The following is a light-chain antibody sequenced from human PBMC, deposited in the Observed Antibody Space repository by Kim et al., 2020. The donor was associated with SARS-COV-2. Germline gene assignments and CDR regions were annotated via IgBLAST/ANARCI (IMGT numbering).Light chain of an antibody. CDR1: TGAVTSGYY. J-gene: IGLJ2*01. Sequence: QTVVTQEPSLTVSPGGTVTLTCASSTGAVTSGYYPNWFQQKPGQAPRALIYSTNNKQSWTPARFSGSLLEGKAALTLSGVQPEDEAEYYCLLYYGGAWVFGGGTKLTVL. CDR2: STN. CDR3: LLYYGGAWV. V-gene: IGLV7-43*01.